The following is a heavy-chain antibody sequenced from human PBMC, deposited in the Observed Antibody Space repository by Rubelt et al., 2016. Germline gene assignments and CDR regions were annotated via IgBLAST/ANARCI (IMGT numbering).Heavy chain of an antibody. J-gene: IGHJ6*03. V-gene: IGHV3-11*05. CDR2: IASVGSDYT. Sequence: QVHLVESGGGLVRPGGPLRLSCEASGFSFSDYYMSWIRQAPGKGLEWISYIASVGSDYTSYADSVKGRFTISRDNAKNSMYLQMNSLRAEDTAVYNGARDGRLEVQMGPWYMDVWGKGTKVTVSS. CDR1: GFSFSDYY. CDR3: ARDGRLEVQMGPWYMDV. D-gene: IGHD1-7*01.